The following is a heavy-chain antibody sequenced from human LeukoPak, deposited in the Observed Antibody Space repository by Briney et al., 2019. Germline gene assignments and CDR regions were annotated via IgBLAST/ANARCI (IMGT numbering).Heavy chain of an antibody. J-gene: IGHJ3*02. CDR2: ISSSSSYI. CDR3: ARDIVVVVAAQKAFDI. V-gene: IGHV3-21*01. D-gene: IGHD2-15*01. CDR1: GFTFSSYS. Sequence: GGPLRLPCAASGFTFSSYSMNWVRQAPGKGLEWVSSISSSSSYIYYADSVKGRFTISRDNAKNSLYLQMNSLRAEDTAVYYCARDIVVVVAAQKAFDIWGQGTMVTVSS.